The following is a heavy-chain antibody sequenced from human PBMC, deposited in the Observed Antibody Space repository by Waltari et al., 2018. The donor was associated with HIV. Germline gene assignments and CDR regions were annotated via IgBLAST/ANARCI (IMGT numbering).Heavy chain of an antibody. D-gene: IGHD1-1*01. CDR2: ISFDGRNQ. Sequence: QVQLVESGGGVVQPGRSLRLSCAASGFTFRNYGMHWVRQAPGKGLGWVAVISFDGRNQYYADSVRGRFTISRDNSKKKVFLQMNSLRLDDSALYYCATGQQVWETWSQLDYWGQGTLVIVSS. J-gene: IGHJ4*02. CDR3: ATGQQVWETWSQLDY. CDR1: GFTFRNYG. V-gene: IGHV3-30*03.